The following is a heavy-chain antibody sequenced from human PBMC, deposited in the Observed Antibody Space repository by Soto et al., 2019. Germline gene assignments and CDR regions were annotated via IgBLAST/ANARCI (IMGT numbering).Heavy chain of an antibody. CDR1: GYTFTNYD. CDR2: MNPNSGNT. V-gene: IGHV1-8*01. Sequence: QVQLVQSGAEVKKPGASVKVSCKASGYTFTNYDINWVRKATGQGLEWMGWMNPNSGNTGSAQKLQSRVTLTRNTSISTVYMELSSLRSEDTAVYYCASDSSSTHRDSDMDVWGKGTTVTVSS. J-gene: IGHJ6*03. D-gene: IGHD6-6*01. CDR3: ASDSSSTHRDSDMDV.